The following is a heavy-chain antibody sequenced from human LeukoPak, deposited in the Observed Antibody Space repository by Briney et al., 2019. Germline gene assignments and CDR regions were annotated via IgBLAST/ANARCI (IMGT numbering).Heavy chain of an antibody. J-gene: IGHJ5*02. CDR1: SRSIRRSYCY. D-gene: IGHD3-10*01. V-gene: IGHV4-39*01. CDR3: ARHYGP. CDR2: IYDSGST. Sequence: PSETLSLTCTLSSRSIRRSYCYWGWIRQPPGKGLEWIGSIYDSGSTYYNPSLKSRVPLSVDMSKNQFSLKLNSVTAADTAVYYCARHYGPWGQGTLVTVSS.